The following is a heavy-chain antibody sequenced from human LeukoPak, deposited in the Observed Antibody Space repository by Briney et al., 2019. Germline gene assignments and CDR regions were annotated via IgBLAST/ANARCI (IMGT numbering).Heavy chain of an antibody. Sequence: GGSLRLSCAASGFTFSSYSMNWVRQAPGKGLEWVSSISSSSSYIYYADSVKGRFTISRDNAKNSLYLQMNSLRAEDTAVYYCAREGSSSEIPDYWDQGTLVTVSS. CDR3: AREGSSSEIPDY. D-gene: IGHD6-6*01. J-gene: IGHJ4*02. V-gene: IGHV3-21*01. CDR2: ISSSSSYI. CDR1: GFTFSSYS.